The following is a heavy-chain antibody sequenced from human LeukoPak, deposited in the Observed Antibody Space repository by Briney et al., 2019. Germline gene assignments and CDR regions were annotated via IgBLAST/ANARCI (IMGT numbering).Heavy chain of an antibody. D-gene: IGHD6-13*01. CDR3: ARGDRYSSSWPFDF. V-gene: IGHV4-4*02. Sequence: SETLSLTCAVSGGSISSSNWWSWVRQPPGKGLEWIGEIYHSGSTNYNPSLKSRVTISVDTSKNQFSLKLSSVTAADTAVYYCARGDRYSSSWPFDFWDQGTLVTVSS. CDR1: GGSISSSNW. J-gene: IGHJ4*02. CDR2: IYHSGST.